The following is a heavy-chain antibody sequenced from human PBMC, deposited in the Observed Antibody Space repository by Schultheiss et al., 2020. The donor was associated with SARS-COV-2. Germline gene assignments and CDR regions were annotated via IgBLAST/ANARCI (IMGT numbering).Heavy chain of an antibody. CDR1: GGSISSGGYS. J-gene: IGHJ4*02. CDR3: ARGNGYSSSWYNY. CDR2: IYYSGST. V-gene: IGHV4-61*08. D-gene: IGHD6-13*01. Sequence: SETLSLTCTVSGGSISSGGYSWSWIRQPPGKGLEWIGYIYYSGSTNYNPSLKSRVTMSVDTSKNQFSLKLSSVTAADTAVYYCARGNGYSSSWYNYWGQGTLVTVSS.